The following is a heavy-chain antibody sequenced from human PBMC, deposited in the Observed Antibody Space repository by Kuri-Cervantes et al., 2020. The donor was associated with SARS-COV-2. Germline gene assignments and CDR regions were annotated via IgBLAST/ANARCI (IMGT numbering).Heavy chain of an antibody. J-gene: IGHJ4*02. CDR1: GDSIGNGKYY. CDR3: ARGSTTSRYYFDY. Sequence: SETLSLTCNVTGDSIGNGKYYWSWIRQRPGKGLEWIGYIYYTGGTYYSPSLNSRVTISVDTFKNQFSLEMTSLTAADTALYFCARGSTTSRYYFDYWGLGTLVTVSS. D-gene: IGHD2/OR15-2a*01. V-gene: IGHV4-31*03. CDR2: IYYTGGT.